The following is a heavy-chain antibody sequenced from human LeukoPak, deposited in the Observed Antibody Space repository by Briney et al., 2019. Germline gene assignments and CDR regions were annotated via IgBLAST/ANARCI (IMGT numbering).Heavy chain of an antibody. CDR2: IYYSGST. CDR3: ARAGEPPYYYYYMDV. J-gene: IGHJ6*03. Sequence: PSETLSLTCTVSGGSISSSSYYWGWIRQPPGKGLEWIGSIYYSGSTYYNPSLKSRVTISVGTSKNQFSLKLSSVTAADTAVYYCARAGEPPYYYYYMDVWGKGTTVTVSS. V-gene: IGHV4-39*01. D-gene: IGHD7-27*01. CDR1: GGSISSSSYY.